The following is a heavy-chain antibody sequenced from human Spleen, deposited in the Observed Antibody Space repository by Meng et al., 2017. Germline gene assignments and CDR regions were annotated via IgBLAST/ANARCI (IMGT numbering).Heavy chain of an antibody. Sequence: QVHLQQWRPGLLKPSETLSLTCVVSGGAFIDYDWSWIRQPPGKGLGWIGEINHSGSTNYNPSLESRATISGDTSQNNLSLKLSSVTAADSAVYYCSRGPTTMAHDFDYWGQGTLVTVSS. CDR2: INHSGST. D-gene: IGHD4-11*01. CDR3: SRGPTTMAHDFDY. CDR1: GGAFIDYD. V-gene: IGHV4-34*01. J-gene: IGHJ4*02.